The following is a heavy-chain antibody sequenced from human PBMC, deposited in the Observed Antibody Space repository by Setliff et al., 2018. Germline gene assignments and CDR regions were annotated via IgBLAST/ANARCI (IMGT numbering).Heavy chain of an antibody. Sequence: ASVKVSCKASGYTFTSYYMHWVRQAPGQGLEWMGIINPSGGSTSYAQKFQGRVTMTRDTSTSTVDMELSSLRSEDTAVYYCARDSRARITIFGVLTNWFDPWGQGTLVTVSS. CDR2: INPSGGST. V-gene: IGHV1-46*01. CDR3: ARDSRARITIFGVLTNWFDP. J-gene: IGHJ5*02. CDR1: GYTFTSYY. D-gene: IGHD3-3*01.